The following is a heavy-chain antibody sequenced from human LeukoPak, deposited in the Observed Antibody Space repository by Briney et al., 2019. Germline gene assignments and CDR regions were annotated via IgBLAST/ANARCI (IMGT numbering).Heavy chain of an antibody. Sequence: ASVKVSCKASGGTFSSYAISWVRQAPGQGLEWMGRIIPILGIANYAQKFQGRVTITADKSTSTAYMELSSLRSEDTAVYYCARGVGDGCNYHPGAFDIWGQGTMVTVSS. CDR1: GGTFSSYA. CDR2: IIPILGIA. CDR3: ARGVGDGCNYHPGAFDI. J-gene: IGHJ3*02. D-gene: IGHD5-24*01. V-gene: IGHV1-69*04.